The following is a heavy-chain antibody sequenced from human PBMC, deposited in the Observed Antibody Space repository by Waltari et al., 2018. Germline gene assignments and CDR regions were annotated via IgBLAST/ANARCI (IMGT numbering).Heavy chain of an antibody. D-gene: IGHD2-15*01. CDR3: AKDGAPLYYYYMDV. CDR2: IRYDGSNK. V-gene: IGHV3-30*02. J-gene: IGHJ6*03. Sequence: QVQLVESGGGVVQPGGSLRLSCAASGFTFSSYGMHWVRQAPGKGLEWVAFIRYDGSNKYYADSVKGRFTISRDNSKNTLYLQMNSLRAEDTAVYYCAKDGAPLYYYYMDVWGKGTTVTVS. CDR1: GFTFSSYG.